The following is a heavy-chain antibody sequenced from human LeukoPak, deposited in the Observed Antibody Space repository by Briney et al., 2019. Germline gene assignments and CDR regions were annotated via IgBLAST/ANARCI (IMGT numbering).Heavy chain of an antibody. J-gene: IGHJ6*02. CDR1: GYTFTTYA. Sequence: GASVKISCKASGYTFTTYAIHWVRQAPGQGLEWMGWINAGNGNTKYSQKFQGRVTITRDTSATTAYMELSSLRSEDTAVYYCARVRWLQRYYYYGMDVWGQGTTVTVSS. CDR3: ARVRWLQRYYYYGMDV. D-gene: IGHD5-24*01. CDR2: INAGNGNT. V-gene: IGHV1-3*01.